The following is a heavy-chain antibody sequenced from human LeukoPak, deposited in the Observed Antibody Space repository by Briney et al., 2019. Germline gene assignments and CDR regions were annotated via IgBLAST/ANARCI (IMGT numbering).Heavy chain of an antibody. D-gene: IGHD6-19*01. J-gene: IGHJ5*02. V-gene: IGHV4-59*01. CDR3: ARDRSGWYSGTRGWFDP. Sequence: SETLSLTCTVSGGSISSYYWSWIRQPPGKGLEWIGYIYYSGSTNYNPSLKSRVTISVDTSKNQFSLKLSSVTAADTAVYYCARDRSGWYSGTRGWFDPWGQGTLVTASS. CDR1: GGSISSYY. CDR2: IYYSGST.